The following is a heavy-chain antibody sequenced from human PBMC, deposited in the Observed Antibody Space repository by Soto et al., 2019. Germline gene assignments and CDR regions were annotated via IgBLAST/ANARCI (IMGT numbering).Heavy chain of an antibody. D-gene: IGHD6-19*01. CDR3: ARDSPFIAVAGYYYYYGMDV. J-gene: IGHJ6*02. CDR2: IYYSGST. Sequence: SETLSLTCTVSGGSISSYYWSWIRQPPGKGLEWIGYIYYSGSTNYNPSLKSRVTISVDTSKNQFSLKLSSVTAADTAVYYCARDSPFIAVAGYYYYYGMDVWGQGTTVTVSS. V-gene: IGHV4-59*01. CDR1: GGSISSYY.